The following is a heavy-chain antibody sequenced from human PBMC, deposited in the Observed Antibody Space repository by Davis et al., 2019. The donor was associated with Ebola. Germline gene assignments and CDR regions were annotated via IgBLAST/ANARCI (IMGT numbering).Heavy chain of an antibody. D-gene: IGHD4-17*01. V-gene: IGHV3-73*01. CDR1: GFTFSGSA. Sequence: GESLKIPCAASGFTFSGSAMHWVRQASGKGLEWVGRIRSKANSYATAYAASVKGRFTISRDDSKNTAYLQMNSLKTEDTAVYYCTSTTTEDYWGQGTLVTVSS. CDR2: IRSKANSYAT. CDR3: TSTTTEDY. J-gene: IGHJ4*02.